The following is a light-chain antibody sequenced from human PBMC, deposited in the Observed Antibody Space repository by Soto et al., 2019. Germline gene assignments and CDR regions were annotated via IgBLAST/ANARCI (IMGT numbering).Light chain of an antibody. V-gene: IGLV2-14*01. J-gene: IGLJ1*01. Sequence: QSVLTQPASVSGSAGQSISISCAGTNSDIGSYNFVSWYQQRPGQAPKLLIFDVSNRPSGISDRFSGSKSGQTASLTIPGLQAEDEADYYCNSYTSSSPPYVFGTG. CDR1: NSDIGSYNF. CDR2: DVS. CDR3: NSYTSSSPPYV.